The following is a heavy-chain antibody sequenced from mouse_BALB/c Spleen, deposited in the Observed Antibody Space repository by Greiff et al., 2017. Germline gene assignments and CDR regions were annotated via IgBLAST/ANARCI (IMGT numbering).Heavy chain of an antibody. CDR2: INPSNGRT. CDR3: ARRRDGYPYYFDY. J-gene: IGHJ2*01. Sequence: VQLQQPGAELVKPGASVTLSCKASGYTFTSYWMHWVKQRPGQGLEWIGEINPSNGRTNYNEKFKSKAILTVDKSTSTAYMQLSSLTSEDSAVYYCARRRDGYPYYFDYWGQGTTLTVSS. V-gene: IGHV1S81*02. D-gene: IGHD2-3*01. CDR1: GYTFTSYW.